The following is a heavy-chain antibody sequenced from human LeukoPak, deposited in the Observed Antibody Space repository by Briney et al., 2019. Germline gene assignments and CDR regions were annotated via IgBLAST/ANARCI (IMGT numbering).Heavy chain of an antibody. Sequence: PSETLSVTCTVSGGSISSGGYYWSWIRQHPGKGLEWIGYIYYSGSTYYNPSLKSRVTISVDTSKNQFSLKLSSVTAADTAVYYCASRWFGGRNIDYWGQGTLVTVSS. CDR1: GGSISSGGYY. CDR2: IYYSGST. V-gene: IGHV4-31*03. J-gene: IGHJ4*02. D-gene: IGHD3-10*01. CDR3: ASRWFGGRNIDY.